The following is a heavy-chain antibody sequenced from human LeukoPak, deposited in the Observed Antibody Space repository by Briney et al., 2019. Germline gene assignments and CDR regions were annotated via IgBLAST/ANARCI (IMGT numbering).Heavy chain of an antibody. CDR3: AKDPSEGGTSGWDDAFDI. J-gene: IGHJ3*02. D-gene: IGHD2-2*01. CDR2: ISGSGGST. V-gene: IGHV3-23*01. CDR1: GFTFSSYA. Sequence: GGSLRLSCAASGFTFSSYAMSWVRQAPGKGLEWVSAISGSGGSTYYAHSVKGRFAISRDNSKNTRYLQMNSLRAEDTAVYYCAKDPSEGGTSGWDDAFDIWGQGTMVTVSS.